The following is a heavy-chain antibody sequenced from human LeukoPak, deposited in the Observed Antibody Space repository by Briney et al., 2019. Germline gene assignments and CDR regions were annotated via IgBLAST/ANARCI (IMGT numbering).Heavy chain of an antibody. J-gene: IGHJ6*03. D-gene: IGHD6-13*01. CDR1: GGTFSSYA. V-gene: IGHV1-69*01. CDR3: ARGPYSSSWYSGDYYYYYMDV. Sequence: SVMVCCKASGGTFSSYAISLVRKAPGQGLECMGGIIPIFGTANYAQKFQGRVTITADESTSTAYMELSSLRSEDTAVYYCARGPYSSSWYSGDYYYYYMDVWGKGTTVTVSS. CDR2: IIPIFGTA.